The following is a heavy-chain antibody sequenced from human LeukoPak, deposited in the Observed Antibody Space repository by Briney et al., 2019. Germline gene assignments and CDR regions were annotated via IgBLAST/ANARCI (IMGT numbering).Heavy chain of an antibody. CDR1: GYTFTSYG. Sequence: ASLKVSCKASGYTFTSYGISWVRQAPGQGLGWGGSITAYNGNTNYAQKLQGRVTMTTDTSTSTAYMELRSLRSDDTAVYYCARGGYSSGYYKPLYYFDYWGQGTLVTVSS. CDR2: ITAYNGNT. D-gene: IGHD3-22*01. CDR3: ARGGYSSGYYKPLYYFDY. J-gene: IGHJ4*02. V-gene: IGHV1-18*01.